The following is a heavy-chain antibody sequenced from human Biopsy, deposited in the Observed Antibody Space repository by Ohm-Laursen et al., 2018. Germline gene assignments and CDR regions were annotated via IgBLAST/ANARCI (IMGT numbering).Heavy chain of an antibody. CDR2: IYNTETT. CDR3: ARHPTGFWFDP. Sequence: TLSLTCTVSGGSISSSTTYYWAWLSQPPGKGLEWIGSIYNTETTFYNPSLKSRVTISVNTSTNQFSLKVSAATAADTALYFCARHPTGFWFDPWGHGTLVTVSS. V-gene: IGHV4-39*01. J-gene: IGHJ5*02. CDR1: GGSISSSTTYY.